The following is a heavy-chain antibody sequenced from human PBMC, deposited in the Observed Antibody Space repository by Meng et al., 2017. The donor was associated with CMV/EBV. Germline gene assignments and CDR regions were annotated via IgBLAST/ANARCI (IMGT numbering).Heavy chain of an antibody. Sequence: VQLHESGPGLVKPSKTLALPCTVSGGAISSGDYSWSWIRQPPGKGLEWIGYIYYSGSTYYNPSLKSRVTISVDTSKNQFSLKLSSVTAADTAVYYCARVGRTSCYDYWGQGTLVTVSS. J-gene: IGHJ4*02. V-gene: IGHV4-30-4*08. D-gene: IGHD2-2*01. CDR3: ARVGRTSCYDY. CDR2: IYYSGST. CDR1: GGAISSGDYS.